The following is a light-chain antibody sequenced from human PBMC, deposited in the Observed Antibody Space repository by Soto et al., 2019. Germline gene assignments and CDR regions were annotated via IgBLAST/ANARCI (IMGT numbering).Light chain of an antibody. CDR3: CSYAGSSTYYV. Sequence: QSVLTQPASVSGSPGQSITICCTGTSSDVGSYNLVSWYQQHPGKAPKLMIYEGSKRPSGVSNRFSGSKSGNTASLTISGLQAEDEADYYCCSYAGSSTYYVFGTGTKVTVL. CDR1: SSDVGSYNL. V-gene: IGLV2-23*01. J-gene: IGLJ1*01. CDR2: EGS.